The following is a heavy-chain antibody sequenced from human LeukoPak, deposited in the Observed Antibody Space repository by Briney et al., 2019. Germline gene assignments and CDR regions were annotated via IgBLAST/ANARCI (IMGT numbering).Heavy chain of an antibody. CDR2: ISSSSSYI. CDR1: GFTFSSYS. V-gene: IGHV3-21*01. CDR3: ARETRRYFDY. J-gene: IGHJ4*02. Sequence: PGGSLRLSCAASGFTFSSYSMNWVRQAPGKGLESVSSISSSSSYIYYAYSVKGPFTISRANATNSLYLQRNSLRAEDTAVYYCARETRRYFDYWGQGTLVTVSS. D-gene: IGHD1-1*01.